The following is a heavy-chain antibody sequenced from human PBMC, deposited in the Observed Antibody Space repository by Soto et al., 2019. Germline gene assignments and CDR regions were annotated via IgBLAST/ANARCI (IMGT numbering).Heavy chain of an antibody. CDR2: IIPILGIA. D-gene: IGHD3-10*01. CDR1: GGTFSSYT. V-gene: IGHV1-69*02. Sequence: SVKVSCKASGGTFSSYTISWVRQAPGQGLEWMGRIIPILGIANYAQKFQGRVTITADKSTSTAYMELSSLRSEDTAVYYCARARDEYYYGSGSYYSPFYYYYVMDVWGQRTTVTVSS. J-gene: IGHJ6*02. CDR3: ARARDEYYYGSGSYYSPFYYYYVMDV.